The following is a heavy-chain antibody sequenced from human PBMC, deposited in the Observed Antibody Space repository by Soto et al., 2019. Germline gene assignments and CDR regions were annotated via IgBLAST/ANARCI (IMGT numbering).Heavy chain of an antibody. Sequence: ASVKVSCKASGYTFTSYGISWVRQAPGQGLEWMGWISAYNGNTNYAQKLQGRVTMTTDTSTSTAYMELRSLRSDDTAVYYCASYDILTGYSGYNYYGMDVWGQGTTVTVSS. V-gene: IGHV1-18*01. CDR3: ASYDILTGYSGYNYYGMDV. D-gene: IGHD3-9*01. J-gene: IGHJ6*02. CDR1: GYTFTSYG. CDR2: ISAYNGNT.